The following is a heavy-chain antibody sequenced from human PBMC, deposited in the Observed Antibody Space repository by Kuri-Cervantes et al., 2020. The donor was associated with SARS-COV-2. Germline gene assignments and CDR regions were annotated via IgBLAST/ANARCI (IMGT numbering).Heavy chain of an antibody. J-gene: IGHJ6*03. V-gene: IGHV4-30-4*08. CDR1: GGSISSGDYY. Sequence: LRLSCTVSGGSISSGDYYWSWIRQPPGKGLEWIGYIYYSGSTYYNPSLKSRVTIPVDTSKNQFSLKLSSVTAADTAVCYCAREGSIYSSSSWEGDYYYYYMDVWGKGTTVTVSS. D-gene: IGHD6-13*01. CDR3: AREGSIYSSSSWEGDYYYYYMDV. CDR2: IYYSGST.